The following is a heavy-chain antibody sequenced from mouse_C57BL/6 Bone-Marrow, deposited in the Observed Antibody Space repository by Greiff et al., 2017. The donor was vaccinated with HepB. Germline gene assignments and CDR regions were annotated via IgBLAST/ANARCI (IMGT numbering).Heavy chain of an antibody. CDR2: IYPGSGST. V-gene: IGHV1-55*01. CDR3: ARRGITTVDY. Sequence: VQLQESGAELVKPGASVKMSCKASGYTFTSYWITWVKQRPGQGLEWIGDIYPGSGSTNYNEKFKSKATLTVDTSSSTAYMQLSSLTSEDSAVYYCARRGITTVDYCGQGTTLTVSS. D-gene: IGHD1-1*01. CDR1: GYTFTSYW. J-gene: IGHJ2*01.